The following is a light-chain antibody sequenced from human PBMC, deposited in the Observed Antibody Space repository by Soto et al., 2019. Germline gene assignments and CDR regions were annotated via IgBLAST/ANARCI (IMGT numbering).Light chain of an antibody. CDR3: ATWDESLRAWV. J-gene: IGLJ3*02. CDR2: RNN. Sequence: HSVLTQPPSASGTPGQRVTISCSGSSSNIGTNYIYWYQQLPGTAPKLLIYRNNQRPSGIPDRFSGSKSGTSASLAIFGLRSEDEADYYCATWDESLRAWVFGGGTQLTVL. CDR1: SSNIGTNY. V-gene: IGLV1-47*01.